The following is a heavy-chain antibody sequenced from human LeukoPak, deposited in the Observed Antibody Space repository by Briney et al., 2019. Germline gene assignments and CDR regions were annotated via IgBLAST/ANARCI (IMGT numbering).Heavy chain of an antibody. D-gene: IGHD2-15*01. Sequence: SETLSLTCTISGGSISAFYWSWIRQPPGKGLEWIGNIYLSGSTNYNPSLKSRVTISVDTSKNQFSLKLSSVTAADTAVYYCARDGDIPGDWFDPWGQGTLVTVSS. CDR2: IYLSGST. CDR1: GGSISAFY. CDR3: ARDGDIPGDWFDP. V-gene: IGHV4-59*12. J-gene: IGHJ5*02.